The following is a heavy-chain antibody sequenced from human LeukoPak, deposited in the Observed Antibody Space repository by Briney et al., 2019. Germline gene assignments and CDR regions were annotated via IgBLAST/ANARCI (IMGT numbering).Heavy chain of an antibody. Sequence: SETLSLTCAVYGGSFSGYYWSWIRQPPGKGLEWIGEINHSGSTNYNPSLKSRVTISVDTSKNQFSLKLSSVTAADTAVYYCAAYGDCHYWGQGTLVTVSS. CDR1: GGSFSGYY. V-gene: IGHV4-34*01. D-gene: IGHD4-17*01. CDR2: INHSGST. J-gene: IGHJ4*02. CDR3: AAYGDCHY.